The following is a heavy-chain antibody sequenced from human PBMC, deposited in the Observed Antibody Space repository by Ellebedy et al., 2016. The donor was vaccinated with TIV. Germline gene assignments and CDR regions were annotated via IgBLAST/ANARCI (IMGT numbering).Heavy chain of an antibody. CDR2: IRYNGGEV. CDR3: ARFSRGAPFADYLYFMDV. D-gene: IGHD3-10*01. CDR1: GFAYGGFA. Sequence: PGGSLRLSCAASGFAYGGFAMNWVRQAPGKGLEWVSSIRYNGGEVFYADSVKGRFTISRDNAMNSLYLHINSLRAEDTAVYYCARFSRGAPFADYLYFMDVWGKGITVIVSS. V-gene: IGHV3-21*01. J-gene: IGHJ6*03.